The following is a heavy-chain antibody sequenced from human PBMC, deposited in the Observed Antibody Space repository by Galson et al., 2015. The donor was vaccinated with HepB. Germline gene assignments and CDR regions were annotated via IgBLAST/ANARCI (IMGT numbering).Heavy chain of an antibody. D-gene: IGHD2-8*01. CDR3: ARAQSGDCTNGVCYIGYFDY. CDR2: INPNSGGT. Sequence: SVKVSCKASGYTFTGYYMHWVRQAPGQGLEWMGWINPNSGGTNYAQKFQGRVTMTRDTSISTAYMELSRLRSDDTAVYYCARAQSGDCTNGVCYIGYFDYWGQGTLVTVSS. J-gene: IGHJ4*02. V-gene: IGHV1-2*02. CDR1: GYTFTGYY.